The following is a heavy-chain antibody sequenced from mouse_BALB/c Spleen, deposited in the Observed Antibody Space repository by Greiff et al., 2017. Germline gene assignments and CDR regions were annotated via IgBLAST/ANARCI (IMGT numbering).Heavy chain of an antibody. CDR2: IRNKANGYTT. D-gene: IGHD2-2*01. J-gene: IGHJ3*01. CDR1: GFTFTDYY. V-gene: IGHV7-3*02. CDR3: ARDLFYYGYDDGDSWFAY. Sequence: EVQLVESGGGLVQPGGSLRLSCATSGFTFTDYYMSWVRQPPGKALEWLGFIRNKANGYTTEYSASVKGRFTISRDNSQSILYLQMNTLRAEDSATYYCARDLFYYGYDDGDSWFAYWGQGTLVTVSA.